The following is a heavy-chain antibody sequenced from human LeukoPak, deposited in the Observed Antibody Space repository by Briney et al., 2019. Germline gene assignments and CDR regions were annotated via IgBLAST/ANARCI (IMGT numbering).Heavy chain of an antibody. CDR3: ARGRNYYGSGSYFRRNWFDP. Sequence: SETLSLTCAVYGGSFSGYYWSWIRQPPGKGLEWIGEINHSGSTNYNPSLKRRVTISVDTSKNQFYLKLSSVTAADTAVYYRARGRNYYGSGSYFRRNWFDPWGQGTLVTVPS. J-gene: IGHJ5*02. CDR1: GGSFSGYY. V-gene: IGHV4-34*01. CDR2: INHSGST. D-gene: IGHD3-10*01.